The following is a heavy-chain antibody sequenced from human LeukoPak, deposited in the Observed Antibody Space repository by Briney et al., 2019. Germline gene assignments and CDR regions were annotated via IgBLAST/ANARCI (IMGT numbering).Heavy chain of an antibody. CDR1: GFTFSSYW. V-gene: IGHV3-74*01. D-gene: IGHD6-19*01. CDR3: ARAIAVAGKYYFDF. CDR2: INNDGTNT. J-gene: IGHJ4*02. Sequence: GGSLRLSCAASGFTFSSYWMHWVRQAPGKGLVWVSRINNDGTNTLYADSVRGRFTISRDDGKNTLYLQMNSLTAEDTAVYYCARAIAVAGKYYFDFWGQGTLVT.